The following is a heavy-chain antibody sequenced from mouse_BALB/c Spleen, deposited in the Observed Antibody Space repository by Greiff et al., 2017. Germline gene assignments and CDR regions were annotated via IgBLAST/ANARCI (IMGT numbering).Heavy chain of an antibody. J-gene: IGHJ3*01. Sequence: EVKLVESGAELVKPGASVKLSCTASGFNIKDTYMHWVKQRPEQGLEWIGRIDPANGNTKYDPKFQGKATITADTSSNTAYLQLSSLTSEDTAVYYCASSRSTMITTAYWGQGTLVTVSA. D-gene: IGHD2-4*01. CDR3: ASSRSTMITTAY. V-gene: IGHV14-3*02. CDR1: GFNIKDTY. CDR2: IDPANGNT.